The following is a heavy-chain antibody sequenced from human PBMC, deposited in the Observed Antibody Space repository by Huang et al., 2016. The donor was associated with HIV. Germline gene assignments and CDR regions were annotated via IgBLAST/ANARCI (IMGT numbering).Heavy chain of an antibody. CDR2: ISYDGNKK. V-gene: IGHV3-30*18. Sequence: QVQLVESGGGVVQPGRSLRLSCAASGFSFSNYGIHWVRQAPGKGLGWFAVISYDGNKKYYADSVKVRFTISRDNSNNTLFLQMNSLRAEDTAVYYCGKDWTGSSGWFTLHYYYYGMDVWGQGTTVTVSS. D-gene: IGHD6-19*01. CDR3: GKDWTGSSGWFTLHYYYYGMDV. CDR1: GFSFSNYG. J-gene: IGHJ6*02.